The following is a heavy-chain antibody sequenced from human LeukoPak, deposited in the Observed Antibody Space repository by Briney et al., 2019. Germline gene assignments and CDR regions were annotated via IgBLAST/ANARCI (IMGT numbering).Heavy chain of an antibody. Sequence: GGSLRLSCAASGFTFSSYAMSWVRQAPGKGLEWDSAISGSGGSTYYADSVKGRFTISRDNSKNTLYLQMNSLRAEDTAVYYCAKYYYYYGTTFDYWGQRTLVTVSS. CDR1: GFTFSSYA. D-gene: IGHD3-22*01. V-gene: IGHV3-23*01. CDR3: AKYYYYYGTTFDY. CDR2: ISGSGGST. J-gene: IGHJ4*02.